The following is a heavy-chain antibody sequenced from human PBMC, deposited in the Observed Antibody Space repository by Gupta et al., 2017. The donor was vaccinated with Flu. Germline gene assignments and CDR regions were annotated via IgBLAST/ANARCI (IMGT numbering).Heavy chain of an antibody. Sequence: GKGLEWIGYIYYSGSTYYNPSLKSRVTISVDTSKNQFSLKLSSVTAADTAVYYCARVSGLIYGSGRTNWFDPWGQGTLVTVSS. CDR2: IYYSGST. J-gene: IGHJ5*02. D-gene: IGHD3-10*01. V-gene: IGHV4-31*02. CDR3: ARVSGLIYGSGRTNWFDP.